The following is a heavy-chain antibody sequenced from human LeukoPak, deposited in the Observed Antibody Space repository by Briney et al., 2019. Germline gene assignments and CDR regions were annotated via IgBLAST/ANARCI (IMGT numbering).Heavy chain of an antibody. V-gene: IGHV4-34*01. Sequence: SETLSLTCAVYGGSFSGYYWSWIRQPPGKGLEWIGEINHSGSTNYNPSLKSRVTISVDTSKNQFSLKLSSVTAADTAVYYCARLVRRAYQLLVFSWFDPWGQGTLVTVSS. D-gene: IGHD2-2*01. J-gene: IGHJ5*02. CDR1: GGSFSGYY. CDR2: INHSGST. CDR3: ARLVRRAYQLLVFSWFDP.